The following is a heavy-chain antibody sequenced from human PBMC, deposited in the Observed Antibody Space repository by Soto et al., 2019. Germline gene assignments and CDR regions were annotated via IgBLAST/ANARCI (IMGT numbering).Heavy chain of an antibody. D-gene: IGHD1-1*01. Sequence: QVQLVQSGAEVKKPGASVKVSCKASGYTFTTYDINWVRQATGQGLEWMGWMNPNSGNTGYAQKFQGRITMTRDTSTRTAYMELSSLTSEDTAVYYCARGGVRWNQEYWGQGTPVTVSS. J-gene: IGHJ4*02. V-gene: IGHV1-8*02. CDR2: MNPNSGNT. CDR3: ARGGVRWNQEY. CDR1: GYTFTTYD.